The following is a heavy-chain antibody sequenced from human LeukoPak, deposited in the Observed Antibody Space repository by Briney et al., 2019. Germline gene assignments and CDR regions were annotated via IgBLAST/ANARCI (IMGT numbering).Heavy chain of an antibody. CDR2: ISGSVGST. D-gene: IGHD3-10*02. J-gene: IGHJ6*04. CDR1: GFTFSSYA. CDR3: AELGITMIGGV. Sequence: PGGSLGLSCAASGFTFSSYAMSWVRQAPGKGLEWVSAISGSVGSTYYADSVKGRFTISRDNAKNSLYLQMNSLRAEDTAVYYCAELGITMIGGVWGKGTTVTISS. V-gene: IGHV3-23*01.